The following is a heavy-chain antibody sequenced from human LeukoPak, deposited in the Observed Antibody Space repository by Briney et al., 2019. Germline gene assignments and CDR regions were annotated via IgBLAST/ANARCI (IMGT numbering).Heavy chain of an antibody. Sequence: GGSLRLSCAASGFTFSDFAMHWLRQAPGKGLEYVSTISSNGLSPYYANSVKGRFTISRDNSNLYLQMGSLRADDTAVYYCARSGYDYGGIEGPFDYWGQGTLVTVSS. J-gene: IGHJ4*02. CDR1: GFTFSDFA. D-gene: IGHD4-23*01. CDR2: ISSNGLSP. V-gene: IGHV3-64*01. CDR3: ARSGYDYGGIEGPFDY.